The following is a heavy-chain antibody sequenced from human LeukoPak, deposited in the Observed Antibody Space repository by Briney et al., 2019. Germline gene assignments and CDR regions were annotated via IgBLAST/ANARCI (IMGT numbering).Heavy chain of an antibody. CDR1: GGSFSGYY. V-gene: IGHV4-34*01. CDR2: INHSGST. Sequence: PSETLSLTCAVYGGSFSGYYWSWIRQPPGKGLEWIGEINHSGSTNYNPSLKSRVTISVDTSKNQFSLKLSSVTAADTAMYYCARDDSSGYWGQGTLVTVSS. CDR3: ARDDSSGY. D-gene: IGHD6-6*01. J-gene: IGHJ4*02.